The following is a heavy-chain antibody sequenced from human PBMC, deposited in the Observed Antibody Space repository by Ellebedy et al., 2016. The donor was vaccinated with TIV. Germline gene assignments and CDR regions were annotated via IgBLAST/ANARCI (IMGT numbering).Heavy chain of an antibody. D-gene: IGHD1-26*01. CDR2: IYHSGST. V-gene: IGHV4-39*01. J-gene: IGHJ4*02. CDR1: GGSISSSSYY. CDR3: ARPEVGGY. Sequence: SETLSLTCTVSGGSISSSSYYWGWVRQPPGKGLEWIGEIYHSGSTNYNPSLKSRVTISVDTSKNQFSLKLSSVTAADTAVYYCARPEVGGYWGQGTLVTVSS.